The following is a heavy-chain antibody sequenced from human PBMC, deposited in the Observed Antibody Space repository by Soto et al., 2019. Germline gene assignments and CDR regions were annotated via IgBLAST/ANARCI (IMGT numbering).Heavy chain of an antibody. D-gene: IGHD2-21*02. CDR1: GFTLSSYS. Sequence: PGGSLRLSCGASGFTLSSYSMNWVRQAPGKGLEWVSYISSRSTTIYYADSVKGRFIVSRDNANNSLYLQMNSLRGEDTAVYYCARDGGFCGGDCYAYYLDSWGQGTQVTVSS. CDR3: ARDGGFCGGDCYAYYLDS. V-gene: IGHV3-48*01. J-gene: IGHJ4*02. CDR2: ISSRSTTI.